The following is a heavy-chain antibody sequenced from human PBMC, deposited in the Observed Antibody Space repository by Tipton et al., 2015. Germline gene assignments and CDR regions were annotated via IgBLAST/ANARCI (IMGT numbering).Heavy chain of an antibody. CDR1: GGSFSGYY. CDR2: INHSGST. J-gene: IGHJ4*02. Sequence: TLSLTCAVYGGSFSGYYWSWIRQPPGKGLEWIGEINHSGSTNHTPPPKSRVTISADTPRNQFFLRRRSLTAADTAVYYCACHDYDLLTRDYQTVDYWGQGTVVTVSS. D-gene: IGHD3-9*01. CDR3: ACHDYDLLTRDYQTVDY. V-gene: IGHV4-34*01.